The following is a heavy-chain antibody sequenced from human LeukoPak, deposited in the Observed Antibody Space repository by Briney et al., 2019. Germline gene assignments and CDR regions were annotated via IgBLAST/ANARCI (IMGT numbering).Heavy chain of an antibody. CDR1: GGPISSGGYY. V-gene: IGHV4-31*03. Sequence: SETLSLTCTVSGGPISSGGYYWSWIRQHPGKGLEWIGYIYYSGSTYYNPSLKSRVTISVDTSKNQFSLKLSSVTAADTAVYYCARYLRFLEWPLMDVWGQGTTVTVSS. J-gene: IGHJ6*02. D-gene: IGHD3-3*01. CDR2: IYYSGST. CDR3: ARYLRFLEWPLMDV.